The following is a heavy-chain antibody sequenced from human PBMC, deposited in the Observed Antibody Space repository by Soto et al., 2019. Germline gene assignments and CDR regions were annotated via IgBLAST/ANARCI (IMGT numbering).Heavy chain of an antibody. CDR3: ARSAFYADSTGSYHVFDP. V-gene: IGHV4-38-2*02. CDR2: IYQPGSGNVSHSPST. J-gene: IGHJ5*02. CDR1: GFTLRSAFF. D-gene: IGHD3-22*01. Sequence: XETLSLTCKVSGFTLRSAFFWCCIRQPPGKGREWIGSIYQPGSGNVSHSPSTYTNPSLGGRVAISVDTSKNEFFLKLTSVTAADTAVYFCARSAFYADSTGSYHVFDPWGQGTLVTVSS.